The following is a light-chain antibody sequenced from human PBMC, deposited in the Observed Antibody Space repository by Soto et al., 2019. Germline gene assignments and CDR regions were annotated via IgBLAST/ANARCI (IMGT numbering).Light chain of an antibody. CDR3: QQYENLPT. Sequence: DIQMTQSPSSLSACVGDRVTITCQASQNINNYLNWYQQKPGRAPKLLIYDASNLEAGVPSRFRGSGSGTDFTFTISRLQPEDIATYYCQQYENLPTFGQGTRLKIK. J-gene: IGKJ5*01. V-gene: IGKV1-33*01. CDR1: QNINNY. CDR2: DAS.